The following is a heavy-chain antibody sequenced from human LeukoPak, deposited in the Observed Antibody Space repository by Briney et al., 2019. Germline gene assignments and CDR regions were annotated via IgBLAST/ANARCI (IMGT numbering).Heavy chain of an antibody. CDR2: IHTSGTT. D-gene: IGHD3-16*02. CDR3: AREGGSYRPLDY. V-gene: IGHV4-4*07. CDR1: GGSISGYY. J-gene: IGHJ4*02. Sequence: SETLSLTCTVSGGSISGYYWSWIRQPAGKALEWIGRIHTSGTTSYNPSLRSRVTMSVDTSKNQFSLKLNSVTAADTAVYYCAREGGSYRPLDYSGQGTLVTVSS.